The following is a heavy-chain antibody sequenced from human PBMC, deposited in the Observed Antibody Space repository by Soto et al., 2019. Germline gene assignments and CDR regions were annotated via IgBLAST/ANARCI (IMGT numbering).Heavy chain of an antibody. V-gene: IGHV3-15*01. CDR2: IKSKTDGGTT. CDR1: GFTFSNAW. CDR3: TTDWVWRGYYNESLYYYYMDV. Sequence: GGSLRLSCAASGFTFSNAWMSWVRQAPGKGLEWVGRIKSKTDGGTTDYAAPVKGRFTISRDDSKNTLYLQMNSLKTEDTAVYYCTTDWVWRGYYNESLYYYYMDVWGKGTTVTVSS. J-gene: IGHJ6*03. D-gene: IGHD3-3*01.